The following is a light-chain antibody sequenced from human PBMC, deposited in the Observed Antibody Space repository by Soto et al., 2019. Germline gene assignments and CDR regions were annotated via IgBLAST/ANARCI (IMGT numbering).Light chain of an antibody. J-gene: IGKJ4*02. CDR1: QSVLYSSNNKNY. Sequence: DIVMTQSPDSLAVSLGERATVNCKSSQSVLYSSNNKNYLAWYQQKPGQPPKLLIYWASTRESGVPDRFSGSGCGTDFTLTSSSLQAEDVAVYYCQQSYSTPLTFGGGTKVEIK. CDR2: WAS. CDR3: QQSYSTPLT. V-gene: IGKV4-1*01.